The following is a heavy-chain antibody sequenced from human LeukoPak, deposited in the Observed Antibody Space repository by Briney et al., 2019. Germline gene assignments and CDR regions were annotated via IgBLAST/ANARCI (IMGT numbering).Heavy chain of an antibody. J-gene: IGHJ4*02. CDR1: GYTFTSYD. CDR2: MNPNSGNT. V-gene: IGHV1-8*01. D-gene: IGHD3-10*01. Sequence: ASVKVSCKASGYTFTSYDVHWVRQATGQGLEWMGWMNPNSGNTGYAQKFQGRVTMTRDTSISTAYMELNSLRSEDTAVYYCARLVVRGITGDGGDYWGQGTLVTVSS. CDR3: ARLVVRGITGDGGDY.